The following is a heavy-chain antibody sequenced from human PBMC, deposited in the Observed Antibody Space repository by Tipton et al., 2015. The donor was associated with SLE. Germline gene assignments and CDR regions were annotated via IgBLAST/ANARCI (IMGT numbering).Heavy chain of an antibody. J-gene: IGHJ3*02. CDR2: VYESGNT. Sequence: TLSLTCTVSGGSMSSYYWSWIRQPPGEGLGWIGYVYESGNTNNIPSPKGRVPISVDTSKNQFSLRLNSVTAADTAVYYCARADFGVPPGAFDIWGQGTKVTVSS. CDR3: ARADFGVPPGAFDI. CDR1: GGSMSSYY. V-gene: IGHV4-4*08. D-gene: IGHD3-3*01.